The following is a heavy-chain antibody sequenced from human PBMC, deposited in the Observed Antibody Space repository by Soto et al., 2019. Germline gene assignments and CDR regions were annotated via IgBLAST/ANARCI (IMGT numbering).Heavy chain of an antibody. CDR1: GGTFRTSA. V-gene: IGHV1-69*12. D-gene: IGHD3-3*02. CDR2: IMPVFPTP. CDR3: ARDKDRQQLGGNYYYIMDV. J-gene: IGHJ6*01. Sequence: QVQLVQSGAEVKKPGSSVKVSCKTSGGTFRTSAISWVRQAPGQGLEWMGGIMPVFPTPDYAQKFQGTVTITADESTSTAYMELSSLRSEDTAVYYCARDKDRQQLGGNYYYIMDVWGQGTTVTVSS.